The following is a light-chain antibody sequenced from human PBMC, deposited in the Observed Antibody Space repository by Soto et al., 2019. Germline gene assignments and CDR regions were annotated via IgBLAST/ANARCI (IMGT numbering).Light chain of an antibody. Sequence: EIVLTQSPGTLSLSPGERATLSCRASQSVARNYLAWYQQEPGQAPRLLIHGASSRASGIPDRLSGSGSGTDFTLTISRLEPEDFAVYYCHQDASAPQTFGQGTKVEIK. CDR1: QSVARNY. CDR3: HQDASAPQT. V-gene: IGKV3-20*01. CDR2: GAS. J-gene: IGKJ1*01.